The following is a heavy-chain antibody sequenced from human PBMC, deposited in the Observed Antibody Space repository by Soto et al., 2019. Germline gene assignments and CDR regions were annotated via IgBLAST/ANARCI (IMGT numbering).Heavy chain of an antibody. J-gene: IGHJ4*02. CDR3: ARDSSGWTFDY. CDR2: IDVGSANA. Sequence: GASVKVSCKASGYTFTSYGISWVRQAPGQGLEWIGWIDVGSANANYAQMLQERVTISRDMSTSTAYMELSSLRPEDTAVYYCARDSSGWTFDYWGQGTLVTVSS. D-gene: IGHD6-19*01. CDR1: GYTFTSYG. V-gene: IGHV1-18*01.